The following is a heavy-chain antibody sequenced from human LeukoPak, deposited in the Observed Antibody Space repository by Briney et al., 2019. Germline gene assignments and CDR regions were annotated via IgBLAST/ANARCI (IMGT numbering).Heavy chain of an antibody. V-gene: IGHV3-48*03. CDR1: GFTFSSYA. Sequence: PGGSLRLSCAASGFTFSSYAMSWVRQAPGKGLEWVSYISSSGSTVYYADSVKGRFTISRDNAKNSLYLQMNSLRAEDTAVYYCARDAGYNIDYWGQGTLVTVSS. D-gene: IGHD5-24*01. CDR2: ISSSGSTV. CDR3: ARDAGYNIDY. J-gene: IGHJ4*02.